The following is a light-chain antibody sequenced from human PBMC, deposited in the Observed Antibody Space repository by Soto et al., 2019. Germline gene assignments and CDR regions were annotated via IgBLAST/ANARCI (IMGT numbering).Light chain of an antibody. J-gene: IGKJ4*01. V-gene: IGKV1-39*01. CDR1: KTITHS. Sequence: TEMTHASPPVSASVGDRVTITCQARKTITHSLTGSPRQSGKATKVLILAASTLQSGVPSRFRCIGSGAEVTLTISSLQPEDFAPYNCQQCFSPLRTFGGGTMVDIK. CDR2: AAS. CDR3: QQCFSPLRT.